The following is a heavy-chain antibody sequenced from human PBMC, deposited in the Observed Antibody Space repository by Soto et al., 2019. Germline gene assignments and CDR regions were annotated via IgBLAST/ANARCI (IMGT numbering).Heavy chain of an antibody. CDR2: VSTNGRST. V-gene: IGHV3-23*01. CDR3: AKDRAFNYFYGMDV. D-gene: IGHD3-10*01. J-gene: IGHJ6*02. CDR1: GLAFGNYA. Sequence: VGSLRLSCRASGLAFGNYAMNWVRQVPGRGLEWVAGVSTNGRSTYYADSVRGRFTISRDNSKITVYLQMNSLRAEDTAVYYCAKDRAFNYFYGMDVWGQGTTVTVSS.